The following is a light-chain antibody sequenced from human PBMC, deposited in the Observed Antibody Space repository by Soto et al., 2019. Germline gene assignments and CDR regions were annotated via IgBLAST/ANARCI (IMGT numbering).Light chain of an antibody. CDR2: DNN. CDR3: GTWDSSLSAGV. Sequence: QSVLMQPPSVSAAPGQKVTISCSESSSNIGNNYVSWYQQLPGTAPKLLIYDNNKRPSGIPDRFSGSKSGTSATLGITGLQTGDEADYYCGTWDSSLSAGVFGGGTKLTVL. CDR1: SSNIGNNY. V-gene: IGLV1-51*01. J-gene: IGLJ3*02.